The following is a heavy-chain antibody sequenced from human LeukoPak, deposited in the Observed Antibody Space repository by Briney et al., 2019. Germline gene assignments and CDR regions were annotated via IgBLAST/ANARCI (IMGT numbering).Heavy chain of an antibody. J-gene: IGHJ4*02. V-gene: IGHV4-31*03. CDR2: MFYSGGT. CDR1: GGAISSGGYY. Sequence: SQTLSLTCTVSGGAISSGGYYWSRIRQHPEKGPEWIGHMFYSGGTYYNPSLKSRVSMSVDTSQNHFSLKLTSVTAADTAVYYCARGDPLRYWGQGIRVTVSS. CDR3: ARGDPLRY. D-gene: IGHD3-16*02.